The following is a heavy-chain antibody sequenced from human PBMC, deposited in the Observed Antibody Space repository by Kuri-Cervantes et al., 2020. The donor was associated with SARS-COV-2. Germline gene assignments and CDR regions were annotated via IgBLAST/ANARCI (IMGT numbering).Heavy chain of an antibody. CDR1: GGSFRGYY. CDR3: ARDFEYRSSVS. Sequence: GSLRLSCAVYGGSFRGYYWSWIRQPPGKGLEWIGEINHSGSTNYNPSLKSRVTISVDTSKNQFSLKLSSVTAADTGVYYCARDFEYRSSVSWGQGTLVTVSS. D-gene: IGHD6-6*01. CDR2: INHSGST. V-gene: IGHV4-34*01. J-gene: IGHJ5*02.